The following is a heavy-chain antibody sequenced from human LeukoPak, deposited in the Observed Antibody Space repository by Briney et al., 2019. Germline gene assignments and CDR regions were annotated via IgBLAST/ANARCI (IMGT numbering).Heavy chain of an antibody. Sequence: GGSLRLSCAASGFTFNNYAMSWVRQAPGKWLEWVSAISASGGTTYYADSVKGRFTISRDNSENTLFLQMNRLRAEDTAVYYCAKEPREYCSSTSCPNWFDSWGQGTLVTVSS. V-gene: IGHV3-23*01. CDR1: GFTFNNYA. CDR3: AKEPREYCSSTSCPNWFDS. D-gene: IGHD2-2*01. J-gene: IGHJ5*01. CDR2: ISASGGTT.